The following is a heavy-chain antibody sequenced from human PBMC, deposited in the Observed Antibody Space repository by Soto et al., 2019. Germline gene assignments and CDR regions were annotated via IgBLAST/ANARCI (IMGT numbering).Heavy chain of an antibody. V-gene: IGHV3-23*01. Sequence: GGSLRLSCAASGFSFSNYAMGWVRQAPGKGLEWVSAISAPGGSTYYADSVKGRFTISRDNSKNTYLQMNSLRAEDTAVYYCAKVETWTYFDYWGQGTLVTV. D-gene: IGHD2-15*01. J-gene: IGHJ4*02. CDR1: GFSFSNYA. CDR3: AKVETWTYFDY. CDR2: ISAPGGST.